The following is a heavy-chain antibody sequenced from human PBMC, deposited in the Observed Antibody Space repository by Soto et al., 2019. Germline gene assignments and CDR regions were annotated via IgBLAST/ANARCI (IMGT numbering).Heavy chain of an antibody. CDR3: ARGFRMITVTTERY. D-gene: IGHD4-17*01. CDR1: GYTFTSYD. J-gene: IGHJ4*02. Sequence: GASVKVSCKASGYTFTSYDINWVRQATGQGLEWMGWMNPNSGNTGYAQKFQGRVTMTRNTSISTAYMELSSLRSEDTAVYYCARGFRMITVTTERYWGQGTLVTVSS. CDR2: MNPNSGNT. V-gene: IGHV1-8*01.